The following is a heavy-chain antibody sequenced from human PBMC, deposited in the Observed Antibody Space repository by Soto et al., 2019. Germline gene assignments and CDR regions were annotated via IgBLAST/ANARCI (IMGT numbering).Heavy chain of an antibody. J-gene: IGHJ4*02. CDR1: GFSFEDYT. CDR3: ARDSYDVLTGHKRYFDH. CDR2: ISWDGVRT. D-gene: IGHD3-9*01. Sequence: PGGSLRLSCAASGFSFEDYTIHWVRHTPWKGPEWISLISWDGVRTLYSDSVKGRFIISRDNSKNSLYLQMNSLTTEDTALYFCARDSYDVLTGHKRYFDHWGQRTLVTVSS. V-gene: IGHV3-43*01.